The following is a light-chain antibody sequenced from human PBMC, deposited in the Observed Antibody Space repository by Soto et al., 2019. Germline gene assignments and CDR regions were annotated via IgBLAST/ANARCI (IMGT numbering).Light chain of an antibody. CDR2: EIT. CDR1: SSDIGAYNY. J-gene: IGLJ1*01. CDR3: SSYSSAIAFV. V-gene: IGLV2-14*03. Sequence: QSALTQPASVSGSPGQSITISCTGTSSDIGAYNYVSWYQQHPGKATKLMIYEITNRPSGISNRFSGSRSGNTASLSIAGLQAEDEADYYCSSYSSAIAFVFGTGTKVTVL.